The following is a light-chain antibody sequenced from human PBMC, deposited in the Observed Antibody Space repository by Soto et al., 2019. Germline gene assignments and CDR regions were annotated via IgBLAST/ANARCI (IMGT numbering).Light chain of an antibody. CDR3: LQDYNYPYT. J-gene: IGKJ2*01. CDR2: AAS. CDR1: QDIRND. V-gene: IGKV1-6*02. Sequence: IQMTQSPSSVSASVGDTVTITCRASQDIRNDLDWYQQKPGKAPKLLIYAASSLQSGVPPRFSGSGSGTDFTLTISSLQPEDFATYYCLQDYNYPYTFGQGTKLEIK.